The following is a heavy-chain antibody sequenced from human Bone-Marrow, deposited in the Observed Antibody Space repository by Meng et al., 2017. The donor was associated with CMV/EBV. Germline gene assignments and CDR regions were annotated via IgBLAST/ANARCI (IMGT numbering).Heavy chain of an antibody. Sequence: GESLKISCAASGFTFSSYGMHWVRQAPGKGLEYVSAISSNGGSTYYADSVKGRFTISRDNSKNTLYLQMGSLRAEDMAVYYCARGIDDFWSGLYGMDVWGQGTTVTVSS. CDR1: GFTFSSYG. CDR3: ARGIDDFWSGLYGMDV. J-gene: IGHJ6*02. V-gene: IGHV3-64*02. CDR2: ISSNGGST. D-gene: IGHD3-3*01.